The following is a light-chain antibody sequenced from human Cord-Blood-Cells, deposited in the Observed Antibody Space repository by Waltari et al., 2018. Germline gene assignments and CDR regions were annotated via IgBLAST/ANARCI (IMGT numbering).Light chain of an antibody. Sequence: EIVMTQSPATLSVSQGKRATLSCRASQSVSRNLAWYQQKPGQAPRLLIYGASTRATGIPARFSGSGSGTEFTLTFSSLQSEDFAVYYCQQYNNWWTFGQGTKVGIK. V-gene: IGKV3-15*01. J-gene: IGKJ1*01. CDR1: QSVSRN. CDR3: QQYNNWWT. CDR2: GAS.